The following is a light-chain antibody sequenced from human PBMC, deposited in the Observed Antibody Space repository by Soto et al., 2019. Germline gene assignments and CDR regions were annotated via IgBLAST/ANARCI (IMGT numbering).Light chain of an antibody. CDR2: GAS. V-gene: IGKV3-20*01. CDR3: QQYGSSPTT. J-gene: IGKJ1*01. Sequence: EIVLTQSPGTLSLSPGERATLSCRASQSVSSSYLAWYQQKPGQAPRRLIFGASIRATGIPDRFSGSGSGTDFTLTISRLEPEDFAVYYCQQYGSSPTTFGQGTKVDIK. CDR1: QSVSSSY.